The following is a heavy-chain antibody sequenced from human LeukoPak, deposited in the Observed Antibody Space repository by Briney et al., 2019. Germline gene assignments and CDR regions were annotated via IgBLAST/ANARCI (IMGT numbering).Heavy chain of an antibody. CDR3: AKDTSIGKYCTSGVCSPFDY. V-gene: IGHV3-23*01. CDR2: ISDSGDYT. Sequence: GGSLRLSCAGSGFTFSSYAMSWVRQAPGKGLEWVSAISDSGDYTYYADSVKGRFTISRDNSKNTLYLHMNSLRAEDTAVYYCAKDTSIGKYCTSGVCSPFDYWGQGTLVTVSS. D-gene: IGHD2-8*01. CDR1: GFTFSSYA. J-gene: IGHJ4*02.